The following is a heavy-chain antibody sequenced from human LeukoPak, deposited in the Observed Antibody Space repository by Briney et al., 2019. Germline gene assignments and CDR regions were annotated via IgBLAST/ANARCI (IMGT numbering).Heavy chain of an antibody. J-gene: IGHJ3*01. V-gene: IGHV3-30*04. CDR1: GFTFSSYA. Sequence: PGGSLRLSCAASGFTFSSYAMHWVRQAPGKGLEWVAVISYDGGNKYYADSVKGRFTISRDNSKNTLYLQMNSLRVEDTAVYYCARERGYNWNDDGAFDVWGQGTMVTVSS. D-gene: IGHD1-1*01. CDR2: ISYDGGNK. CDR3: ARERGYNWNDDGAFDV.